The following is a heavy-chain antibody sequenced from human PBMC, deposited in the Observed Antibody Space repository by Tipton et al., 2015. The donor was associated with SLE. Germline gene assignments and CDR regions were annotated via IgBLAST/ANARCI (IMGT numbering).Heavy chain of an antibody. Sequence: TLSLTCAVAGESISSYYWGWIRQPPGKGLEWIGNIYHSGSTSYNPSLKSRVTMSVDTSKNQFSLNLSSVTAEDTGVYYCARDKALSNSEAFDLWGQGTMVTVSS. V-gene: IGHV4-38-2*02. CDR1: GESISSYY. CDR3: ARDKALSNSEAFDL. J-gene: IGHJ3*01. CDR2: IYHSGST. D-gene: IGHD1-1*01.